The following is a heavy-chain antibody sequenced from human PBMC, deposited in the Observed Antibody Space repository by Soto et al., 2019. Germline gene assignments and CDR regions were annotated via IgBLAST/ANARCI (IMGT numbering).Heavy chain of an antibody. V-gene: IGHV4-4*07. D-gene: IGHD6-25*01. CDR1: GGAIGSHY. CDR3: ARGQRVADWFDP. CDR2: IYGSGST. Sequence: PSETLSLTCTISGGAIGSHYWTWIRQPAGKGLEWIGRIYGSGSTKYNPSLLSRVNMSLDTSKNQFFLRLGSVTAADTAVYYCARGQRVADWFDPWGQGTLVTVSS. J-gene: IGHJ5*02.